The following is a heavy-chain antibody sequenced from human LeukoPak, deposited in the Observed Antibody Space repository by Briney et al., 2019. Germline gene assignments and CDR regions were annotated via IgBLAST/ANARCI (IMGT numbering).Heavy chain of an antibody. CDR3: ARDEEAAGTRYFDP. J-gene: IGHJ5*02. CDR1: GFTVSSNY. Sequence: GGSLRLSCAASGFTVSSNYMSWVRQAPGKGLECVSVIYSGGSTYYADSVKGRFAISRDNAKNSLYMQMNSLRAEDTAVYYCARDEEAAGTRYFDPWGQGTLVTVSS. D-gene: IGHD6-13*01. CDR2: IYSGGST. V-gene: IGHV3-53*01.